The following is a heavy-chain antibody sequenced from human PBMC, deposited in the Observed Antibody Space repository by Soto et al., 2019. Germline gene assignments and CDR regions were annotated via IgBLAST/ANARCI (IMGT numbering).Heavy chain of an antibody. CDR2: IYSSGRT. Sequence: QVQLQESGPGLVKPSQTLSLTCSLSGGSINSDEFYWTWIRQSPGKGLEWIGYIYSSGRTHYNPSLKSRINISLDTSNNLLSLRLSSVTVADTAVYYCARMGLHLGKLSRNWFDPWGRGTLVTVSS. CDR1: GGSINSDEFY. CDR3: ARMGLHLGKLSRNWFDP. V-gene: IGHV4-31*03. J-gene: IGHJ5*02. D-gene: IGHD3-16*01.